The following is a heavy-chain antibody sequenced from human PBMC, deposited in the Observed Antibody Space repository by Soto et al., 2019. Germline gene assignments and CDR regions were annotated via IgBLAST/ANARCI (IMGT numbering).Heavy chain of an antibody. CDR3: ARRLWDVAVVVAATLGVFDI. J-gene: IGHJ3*02. Sequence: EVQLVESGGGLIQPGGSLRLSCAASGFTFRSYEMNWVRRAPGKGLEWVSHISSSGSIIYYADSVKGRFSISRDNAKNLLYLQMNSLGAEDTAVYYCARRLWDVAVVVAATLGVFDIWGQGTMVTVSS. CDR1: GFTFRSYE. V-gene: IGHV3-48*03. D-gene: IGHD2-15*01. CDR2: ISSSGSII.